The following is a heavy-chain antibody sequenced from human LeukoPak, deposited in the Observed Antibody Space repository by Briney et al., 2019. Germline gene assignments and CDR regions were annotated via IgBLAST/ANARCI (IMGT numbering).Heavy chain of an antibody. D-gene: IGHD5-24*01. Sequence: KASETLSLTCTVSGGSISSSSYYWGWIRQPPGKGLEWIGSIYYSGSTYYNPSLKSRVTISVDTSKNQFSLKLSSVTAADTAVYYCARDRVATTAHYYYGMDVWGQGTTVTVSS. CDR2: IYYSGST. CDR1: GGSISSSSYY. CDR3: ARDRVATTAHYYYGMDV. V-gene: IGHV4-39*07. J-gene: IGHJ6*02.